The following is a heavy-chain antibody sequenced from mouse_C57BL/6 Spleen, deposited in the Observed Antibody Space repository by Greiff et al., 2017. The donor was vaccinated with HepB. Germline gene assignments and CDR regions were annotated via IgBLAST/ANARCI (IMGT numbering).Heavy chain of an antibody. D-gene: IGHD4-1*01. V-gene: IGHV7-3*01. Sequence: EVMLVESGGGLVQPGGSLSLSCAASGFTFTDYYMSWVRQPPGKALEWLGFIRNKANGYTTEYSSSVKGRFTISRDNSQSILYLQMNALRAEDSATYYGARYSPGTSNFDYLGQGTTLTVSS. J-gene: IGHJ2*01. CDR1: GFTFTDYY. CDR3: ARYSPGTSNFDY. CDR2: IRNKANGYTT.